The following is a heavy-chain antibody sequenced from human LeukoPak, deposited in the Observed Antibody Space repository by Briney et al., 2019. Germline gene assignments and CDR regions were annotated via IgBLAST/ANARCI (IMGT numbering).Heavy chain of an antibody. J-gene: IGHJ4*02. D-gene: IGHD3-16*01. V-gene: IGHV4-38-2*02. CDR1: GYSISSGYY. CDR3: ARGGGPTFT. CDR2: IYHSGST. Sequence: PSETLSLTCTVSGYSISSGYYWGWIRQPPGKGLEWIGSIYHSGSTYYNPSLKSRVTISVDTSKNQFSLKLSSVTAADTAVYYCARGGGPTFTWGQGTLVTVSS.